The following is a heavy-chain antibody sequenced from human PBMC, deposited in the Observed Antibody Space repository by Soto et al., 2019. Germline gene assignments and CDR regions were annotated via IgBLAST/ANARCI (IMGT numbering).Heavy chain of an antibody. CDR2: IHPNSGAT. V-gene: IGHV1-2*02. J-gene: IGHJ4*02. CDR1: GYTFTAYY. D-gene: IGHD4-17*01. Sequence: GASVKVSCKASGYTFTAYYIHWVRQAPGQGLEWMGWIHPNSGATNYAQKLQGRVTMTTDTSTSTAYMELRSLRSDDTAVYYCARLADGDYSYFDYWGQGTLVTVSS. CDR3: ARLADGDYSYFDY.